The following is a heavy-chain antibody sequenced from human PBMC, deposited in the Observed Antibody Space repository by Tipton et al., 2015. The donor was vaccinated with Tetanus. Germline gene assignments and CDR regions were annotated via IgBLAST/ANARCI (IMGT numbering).Heavy chain of an antibody. D-gene: IGHD2/OR15-2a*01. V-gene: IGHV4-39*01. CDR2: IYFEGST. J-gene: IGHJ5*02. CDR3: ARHLYGYWFDP. Sequence: TLSLTCTVSGGSIIDKKHYWGWIRQPPGKGLEWIASIYFEGSTYYSPSLKSRLTIDVDTPQNLFSLKLTSVAAADTAVYYCARHLYGYWFDPWGQGALVTVSS. CDR1: GGSIIDKKHY.